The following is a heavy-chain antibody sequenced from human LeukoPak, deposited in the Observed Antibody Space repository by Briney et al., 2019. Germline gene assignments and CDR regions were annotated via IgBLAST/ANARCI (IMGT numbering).Heavy chain of an antibody. CDR1: GFTFTSSA. D-gene: IGHD2-15*01. Sequence: SVKVSCKASGFTFTSSAMQWVRQARGQRLEWIGWLVVGSGNTNYAQKFQERVTITRDMSTSTAYMELSSLRSEDTAVYYCAAESQVVVAATGWFDPWGQGTLVTVSS. J-gene: IGHJ5*02. CDR2: LVVGSGNT. CDR3: AAESQVVVAATGWFDP. V-gene: IGHV1-58*02.